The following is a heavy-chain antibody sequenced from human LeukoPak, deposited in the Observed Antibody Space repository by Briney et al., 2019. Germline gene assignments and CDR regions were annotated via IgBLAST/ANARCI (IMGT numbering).Heavy chain of an antibody. D-gene: IGHD3-22*01. CDR1: GYTFTSYY. J-gene: IGHJ3*02. V-gene: IGHV7-4-1*02. Sequence: ASVKVSCKASGYTFTSYYMHWVRQAPGQGLEWMGWINTNTGNPTYAQGFTGRFVFSMDTSVSTAYLQISSLKAEDTAVYYCARDQGDTSGYYQDAFDIWGQGTMVTVSS. CDR2: INTNTGNP. CDR3: ARDQGDTSGYYQDAFDI.